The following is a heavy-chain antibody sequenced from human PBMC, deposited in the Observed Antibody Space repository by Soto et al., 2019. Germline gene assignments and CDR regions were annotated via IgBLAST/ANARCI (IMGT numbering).Heavy chain of an antibody. V-gene: IGHV3-21*01. J-gene: IGHJ4*02. D-gene: IGHD6-13*01. CDR3: ARFDSSWSRYYFDY. CDR1: GFTFSSYS. CDR2: ISSRSSYI. Sequence: EVQLVESGGGMVKPGGSLRLSCAASGFTFSSYSMNWVRQAPGKGLEWVSSISSRSSYIYYADSVKGRFTTSRDNAKNSLYLQINSLRAEDTAVYYCARFDSSWSRYYFDYWGQGTLVTVSS.